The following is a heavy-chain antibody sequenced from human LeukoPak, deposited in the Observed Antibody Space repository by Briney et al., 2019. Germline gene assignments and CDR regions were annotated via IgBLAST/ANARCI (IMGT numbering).Heavy chain of an antibody. Sequence: SQTLSLTCTVSGGSISSGSYYWSWIRQPAGKGLEWIGRIYTSGSTNYNPSLKSRVTISVDTSKNQFSLKLSSVTAADTAVYYCARDGLEMATCYFDYWGQGTLVTVSS. CDR2: IYTSGST. V-gene: IGHV4-61*02. J-gene: IGHJ4*02. CDR1: GGSISSGSYY. D-gene: IGHD5-24*01. CDR3: ARDGLEMATCYFDY.